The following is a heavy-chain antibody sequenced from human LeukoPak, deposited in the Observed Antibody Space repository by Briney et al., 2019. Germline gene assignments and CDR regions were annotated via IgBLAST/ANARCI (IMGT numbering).Heavy chain of an antibody. CDR1: GFTFSSYW. J-gene: IGHJ4*02. Sequence: PGGSLRLSCAASGFTFSSYWMSWVRQAPGKGLEWVANIKQDGSEKYYVDSVKGRFTISRDNAKNSLYLQMNSLRAEGTAVYYCAREGIEYSSSFDYWGQGTLVTVSS. CDR2: IKQDGSEK. CDR3: AREGIEYSSSFDY. D-gene: IGHD6-6*01. V-gene: IGHV3-7*01.